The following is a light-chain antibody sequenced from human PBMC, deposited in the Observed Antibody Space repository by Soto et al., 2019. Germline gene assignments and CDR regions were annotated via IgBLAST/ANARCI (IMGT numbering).Light chain of an antibody. CDR2: KAS. CDR3: QQYNNYFWT. Sequence: DIQMTQSPSTLSASVGDRVTITCRASQSISSWLAWYQQKPGKAPKLLIYKASSLESGVPSRFSGSGSGTEFTLTISSLQPDDFATYYCQQYNNYFWTFGQGTTVEIK. V-gene: IGKV1-5*03. CDR1: QSISSW. J-gene: IGKJ1*01.